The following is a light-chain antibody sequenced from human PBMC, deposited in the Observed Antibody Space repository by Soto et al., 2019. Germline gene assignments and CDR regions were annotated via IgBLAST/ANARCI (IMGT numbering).Light chain of an antibody. Sequence: DIQMTQSPSTLSGSVGDRVTITCRASQTISSWLAWYQQKPGKAPKLLIYDASTLETGVPSRFSGSGSGTDFTFTIISLQPEDIATYYCQQFNDLPTFGGGTKVDI. J-gene: IGKJ4*01. CDR2: DAS. CDR3: QQFNDLPT. CDR1: QTISSW. V-gene: IGKV1-33*01.